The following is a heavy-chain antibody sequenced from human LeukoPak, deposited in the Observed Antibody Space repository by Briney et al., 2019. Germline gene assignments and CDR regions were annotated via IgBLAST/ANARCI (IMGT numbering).Heavy chain of an antibody. CDR2: IYYSGST. J-gene: IGHJ4*02. Sequence: PSETLSLTCTVSGGSISASGHYWGWIRQPPGKGLEWIGSIYYSGSTYYNPSLRSRVTISLDTSKNQFSLKVNSVTAADTAVYYCAKVGFSEMEWLLYSDHWGQGTLVTVSS. CDR3: AKVGFSEMEWLLYSDH. V-gene: IGHV4-39*01. CDR1: GGSISASGHY. D-gene: IGHD3-3*01.